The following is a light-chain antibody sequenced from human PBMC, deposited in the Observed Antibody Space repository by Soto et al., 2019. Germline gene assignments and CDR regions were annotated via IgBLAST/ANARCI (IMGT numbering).Light chain of an antibody. Sequence: QSVLNQPASVSGSPWQAVTLSCTGTSSDVGGYDFVSWYQQHPGKAPKLMIYDVSNRPSGVSDRFSGSKSGNTASLTISGLQAEDEADYYCSSYTRSTTLVFGGGTKVTVL. V-gene: IGLV2-14*03. J-gene: IGLJ2*01. CDR2: DVS. CDR1: SSDVGGYDF. CDR3: SSYTRSTTLV.